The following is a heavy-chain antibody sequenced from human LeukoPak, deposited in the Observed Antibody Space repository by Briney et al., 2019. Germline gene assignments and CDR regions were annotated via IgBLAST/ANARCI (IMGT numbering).Heavy chain of an antibody. J-gene: IGHJ5*02. D-gene: IGHD3-10*01. CDR1: GGSFSGYY. CDR3: GRSPMSRSGSHDRRSRAFAP. CDR2: INHSGRT. V-gene: IGHV4-34*01. Sequence: SETLSLTCAVYGGSFSGYYWSWIRHPPGKGVEWSGEINHSGRTNYNPSLKSRVTISVDTSKNHASLKLSPLTASDTAWYFVGRSPMSRSGSHDRRSRAFAPWGGGSMV.